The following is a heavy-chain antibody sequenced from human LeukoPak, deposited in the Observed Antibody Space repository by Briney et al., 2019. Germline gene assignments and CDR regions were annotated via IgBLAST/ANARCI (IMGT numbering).Heavy chain of an antibody. J-gene: IGHJ4*02. CDR2: INSDGGST. CDR1: GFTLSSYW. V-gene: IGHV3-74*01. CDR3: ARGGSGSDFYY. D-gene: IGHD3-10*01. Sequence: GGSLRLSCAASGFTLSSYWLHWVRQAPGKGLVWVSRINSDGGSTIYGDSVKGRFTISRDDAKNTLYLQMNSLRAEDTAVYYCARGGSGSDFYYWGQGALVTVSS.